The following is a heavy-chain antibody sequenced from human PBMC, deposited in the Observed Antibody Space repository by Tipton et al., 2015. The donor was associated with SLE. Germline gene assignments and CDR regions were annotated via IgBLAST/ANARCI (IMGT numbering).Heavy chain of an antibody. CDR1: GFSISSAYY. CDR3: AREWSGKGVFDP. V-gene: IGHV4-38-2*02. J-gene: IGHJ5*02. Sequence: TLSLTCTVSGFSISSAYYWGWIRQPPGKGLEWIGSVYYSGNTYYNPSLKSRLTISVDTSQNHFSLRLSSVTAADTAVYYCAREWSGKGVFDPWGQGTLVTVSS. CDR2: VYYSGNT. D-gene: IGHD3-10*01.